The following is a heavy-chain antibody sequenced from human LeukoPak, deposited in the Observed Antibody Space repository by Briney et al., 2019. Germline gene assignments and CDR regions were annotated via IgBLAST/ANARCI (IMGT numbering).Heavy chain of an antibody. CDR2: INHSGST. Sequence: KPSETLSLTCAVYGGSFSAYYWSWIRQPPGKGLEWIGEINHSGSTNYNPSLKSRVTISIDTSKNQFSLEMSSVTAADTAVHYCARGRGARSSRWYNWFDPWGQGTLVTVSS. J-gene: IGHJ5*02. V-gene: IGHV4-34*01. D-gene: IGHD6-13*01. CDR1: GGSFSAYY. CDR3: ARGRGARSSRWYNWFDP.